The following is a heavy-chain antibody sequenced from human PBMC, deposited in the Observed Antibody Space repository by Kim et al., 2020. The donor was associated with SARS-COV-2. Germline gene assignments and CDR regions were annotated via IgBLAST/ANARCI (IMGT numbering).Heavy chain of an antibody. J-gene: IGHJ6*02. CDR1: GGTFSSYA. CDR3: ASVDIVVVPAAMRLNNYGMDV. Sequence: SVKVSCKASGGTFSSYAISWVRQAPGQGLEWMGGIIPIFGTANYAQKFQGRVTITADESTSTAYMELSSLRFEDTAVYYCASVDIVVVPAAMRLNNYGMDVWGQGTTVTVSS. V-gene: IGHV1-69*13. CDR2: IIPIFGTA. D-gene: IGHD2-2*01.